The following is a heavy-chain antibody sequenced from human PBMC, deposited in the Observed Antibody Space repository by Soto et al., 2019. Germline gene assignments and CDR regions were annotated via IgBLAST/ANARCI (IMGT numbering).Heavy chain of an antibody. CDR1: GGSVIDGNYY. J-gene: IGHJ5*02. CDR3: ARAEPPMVRGVITPFDP. Sequence: LEILSLTCSVSGGSVIDGNYYWNWIRQSPAKGLEWIGYIHHSGITNYNPSLKSRVTISVDTSKNQFSLKLSSVTAADTAVYYCARAEPPMVRGVITPFDPWGQGTLVTVS. D-gene: IGHD3-10*01. CDR2: IHHSGIT. V-gene: IGHV4-61*01.